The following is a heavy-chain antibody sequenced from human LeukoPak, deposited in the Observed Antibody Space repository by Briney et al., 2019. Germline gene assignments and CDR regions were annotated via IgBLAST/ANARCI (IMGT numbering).Heavy chain of an antibody. D-gene: IGHD3-22*01. CDR1: GYSFTSYW. Sequence: GESLKISCKGSGYSFTSYWIGWVRQAPGQGLEWMGWISAYNGNTNYAQKLQGRVTMTTDTSTSTAYMELRSLRSDDTAVYYCARSGLYYYDSSGWVPFDYWGQGTLVTVSS. CDR3: ARSGLYYYDSSGWVPFDY. J-gene: IGHJ4*02. CDR2: ISAYNGNT. V-gene: IGHV1-18*04.